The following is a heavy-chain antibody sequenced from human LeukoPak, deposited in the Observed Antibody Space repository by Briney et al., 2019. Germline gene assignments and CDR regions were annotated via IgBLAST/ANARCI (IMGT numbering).Heavy chain of an antibody. V-gene: IGHV3-30*04. J-gene: IGHJ3*02. D-gene: IGHD3-10*01. Sequence: PGGSLRLSCAASGFTLSSYAMHWVRQAPGKGLEWVAVISYDGSNKYYADSVKGRFTISRDNSKNTLYLQMNSLRAEDTAVYYCARDFRPYYYGSGSYYSDAFDIWGQGTMVTVSS. CDR1: GFTLSSYA. CDR2: ISYDGSNK. CDR3: ARDFRPYYYGSGSYYSDAFDI.